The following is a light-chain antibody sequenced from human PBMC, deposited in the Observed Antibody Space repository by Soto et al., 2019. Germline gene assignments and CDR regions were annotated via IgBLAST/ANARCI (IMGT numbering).Light chain of an antibody. CDR2: DSS. CDR3: QQRYSWPLT. J-gene: IGKJ4*01. CDR1: QNINIY. V-gene: IGKV3-11*01. Sequence: EIVLTQSPATLSLSPGGRATLSCRVSQNINIYLACYQQKLGQAPRLLIYDSSIRATGIPSRFSGSGSGTDFTLTISSLETEVFGVYYCQQRYSWPLTFGGGTKVEIK.